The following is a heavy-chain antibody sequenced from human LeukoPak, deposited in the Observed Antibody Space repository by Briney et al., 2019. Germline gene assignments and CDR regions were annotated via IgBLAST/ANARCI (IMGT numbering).Heavy chain of an antibody. D-gene: IGHD3-3*01. CDR2: ISASGSAT. J-gene: IGHJ4*02. CDR1: GFIFSNYG. CDR3: AKSERITIFGVAQPALDY. V-gene: IGHV3-23*01. Sequence: GGSLRLSCAASGFIFSNYGMNWVRQAPGKGLEWVAAISASGSATSYADSVKGRFTISRDNSKNTLYLQMNSLRAEDTAVYYCAKSERITIFGVAQPALDYWGQGTLVTVSS.